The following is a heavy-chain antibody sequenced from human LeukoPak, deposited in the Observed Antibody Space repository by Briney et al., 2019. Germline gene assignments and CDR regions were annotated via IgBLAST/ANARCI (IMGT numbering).Heavy chain of an antibody. Sequence: SETLSLTCAVSGYSISSGYYWGWIRQPPGKGLEWIGSIYHSGSTYYNPSLKSRVTISVDTSKNQFSLKLSSVTAADTAVYYCARITMFGVYYMDVWGKGNTVTVSS. J-gene: IGHJ6*03. CDR1: GYSISSGYY. CDR3: ARITMFGVYYMDV. D-gene: IGHD3-3*01. CDR2: IYHSGST. V-gene: IGHV4-38-2*01.